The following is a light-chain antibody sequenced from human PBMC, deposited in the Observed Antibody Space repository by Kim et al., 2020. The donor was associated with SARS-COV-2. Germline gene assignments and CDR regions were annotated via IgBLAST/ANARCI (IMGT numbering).Light chain of an antibody. V-gene: IGKV1-39*01. J-gene: IGKJ5*01. CDR3: QRSYSTLT. CDR1: QNIHNH. CDR2: AAS. Sequence: SASVGDRVTITCLASQNIHNHLNWYQQKPGRAPNLLIYAASTLVSGVPSRFSGSGSGTDFTLTITSLQPEDFATYYCQRSYSTLTFGQGTRLEIK.